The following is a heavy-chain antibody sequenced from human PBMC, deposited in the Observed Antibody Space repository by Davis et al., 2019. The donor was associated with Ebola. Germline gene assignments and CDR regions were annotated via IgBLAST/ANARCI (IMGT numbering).Heavy chain of an antibody. CDR2: IYPGDSET. V-gene: IGHV5-51*01. D-gene: IGHD5-24*01. J-gene: IGHJ4*02. Sequence: KVSCKGSGYTFTSYWIAWVRQMPGKGLECMGIIYPGDSETRYSPSFQGQVTISADKSITTAYLQWSSLKASDTAMYYCARGTDGYNPGGYFDSWGQGTLVTVSS. CDR3: ARGTDGYNPGGYFDS. CDR1: GYTFTSYW.